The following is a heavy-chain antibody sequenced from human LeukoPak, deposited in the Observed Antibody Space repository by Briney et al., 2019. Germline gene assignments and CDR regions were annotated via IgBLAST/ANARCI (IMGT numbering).Heavy chain of an antibody. J-gene: IGHJ5*02. CDR1: GFSFNTYS. CDR2: ISPGSNTI. V-gene: IGHV3-48*01. CDR3: AKGGCSSTTCYLANP. Sequence: GGSLRLSCAASGFSFNTYSMNWLRQAPGKGLEWVSYISPGSNTIYYADSVKGRFTISRDNSKNTLYLQMNSLTAEDTALYYCAKGGCSSTTCYLANPWGQGTLVTVSS. D-gene: IGHD2-2*01.